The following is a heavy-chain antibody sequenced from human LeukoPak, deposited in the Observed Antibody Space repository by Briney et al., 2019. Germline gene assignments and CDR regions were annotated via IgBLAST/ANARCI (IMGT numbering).Heavy chain of an antibody. V-gene: IGHV5-51*01. Sequence: GESLKISCKGSGYIFSSYWIAWVRQMPGKGLEWMGIIYLGDSDTRYSPSFQGQVTISADKSISTAYLQWSSLKASHTATYYCARSGGSAWDEGFDYWGQGTLVTVSS. CDR3: ARSGGSAWDEGFDY. CDR1: GYIFSSYW. D-gene: IGHD6-19*01. CDR2: IYLGDSDT. J-gene: IGHJ4*02.